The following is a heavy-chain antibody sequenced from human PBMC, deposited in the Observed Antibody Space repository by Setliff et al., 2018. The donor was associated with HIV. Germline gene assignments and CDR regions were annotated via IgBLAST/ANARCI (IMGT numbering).Heavy chain of an antibody. J-gene: IGHJ4*02. V-gene: IGHV1-69*05. CDR2: IIPIFGTA. CDR3: ARTREMARGVITPAFDY. D-gene: IGHD3-10*01. CDR1: GGTFSSYT. Sequence: GASVKVSCKASGGTFSSYTINWVRQAPGQGLEWMGGIIPIFGTANYAQKFQGRVTITTDESTSTAYMELSSLRSEDTALYYCARTREMARGVITPAFDYWGLGTLVTVSS.